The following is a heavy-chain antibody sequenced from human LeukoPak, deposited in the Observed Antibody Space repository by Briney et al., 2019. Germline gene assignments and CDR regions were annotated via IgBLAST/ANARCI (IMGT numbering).Heavy chain of an antibody. J-gene: IGHJ4*02. CDR1: GYTLTELS. V-gene: IGHV1-24*01. CDR2: FDPEDGET. D-gene: IGHD3-3*01. Sequence: GASVKVSCKVSGYTLTELSMHWVRQAPGKGLEWMGGFDPEDGETIYAQKFQGRVTMTEDTSTDTAYMELSSLRSEDTAVYYCATDLEWLKTLDYSGQGTLVTVSS. CDR3: ATDLEWLKTLDY.